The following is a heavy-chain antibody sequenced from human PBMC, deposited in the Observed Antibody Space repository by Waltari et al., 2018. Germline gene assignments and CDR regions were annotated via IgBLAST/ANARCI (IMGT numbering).Heavy chain of an antibody. CDR3: ARGAGYQLLRGGYYFDY. J-gene: IGHJ4*02. CDR2: IIPIFGTA. D-gene: IGHD2-2*01. V-gene: IGHV1-69*12. Sequence: QVQLVQSGAEVKKPGSSVKVSCKASGGTFSTYAISWVRPAPGQGLEWMGGIIPIFGTANYAQKFQGRVTITADESTSTAYRELSSLRSEDTAVDYWARGAGYQLLRGGYYFDYWGQGTLVTVSS. CDR1: GGTFSTYA.